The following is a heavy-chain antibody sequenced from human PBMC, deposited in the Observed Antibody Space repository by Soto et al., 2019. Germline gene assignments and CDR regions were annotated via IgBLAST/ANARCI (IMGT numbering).Heavy chain of an antibody. CDR3: AKGFVWFATYYYYGMDV. D-gene: IGHD3-9*01. Sequence: QVQLQQWGAGLLKPSETLSLTCAVYGGSFSGYYWSWIRQPPGKGLEWIGEINHSGSTNYNPSLKSRVTISVDTSKNQFSLKLSSVTAADTAVYYCAKGFVWFATYYYYGMDVWGQGTTLTVSS. J-gene: IGHJ6*02. CDR1: GGSFSGYY. CDR2: INHSGST. V-gene: IGHV4-34*01.